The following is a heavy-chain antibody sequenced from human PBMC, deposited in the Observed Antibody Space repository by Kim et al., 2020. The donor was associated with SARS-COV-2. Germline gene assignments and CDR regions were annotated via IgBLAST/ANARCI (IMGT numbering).Heavy chain of an antibody. J-gene: IGHJ6*02. Sequence: GGSLRLSCAASGFTFSSYAMHWVRQAPGKGLEWVAVISYDGSNKYYVDSVKGRFTISRDNSKNTLYLQMNSLRAEDTAVYYCARDPVERESYNYYGMDVWGQGTTVTVSS. V-gene: IGHV3-30*04. D-gene: IGHD1-26*01. CDR3: ARDPVERESYNYYGMDV. CDR1: GFTFSSYA. CDR2: ISYDGSNK.